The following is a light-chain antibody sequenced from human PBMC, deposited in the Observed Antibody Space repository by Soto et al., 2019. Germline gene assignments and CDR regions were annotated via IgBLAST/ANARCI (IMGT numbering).Light chain of an antibody. J-gene: IGKJ1*01. Sequence: PGALSYSPLQGPTLSCRASQSVSSYLAWYQTKAGQAPRLLIYDASNRATGIPARFSGSGSGTDFTLTISSLEPEDFAVYYCQQRSNWPWTFGQGTKVDIK. V-gene: IGKV3-11*01. CDR1: QSVSSY. CDR3: QQRSNWPWT. CDR2: DAS.